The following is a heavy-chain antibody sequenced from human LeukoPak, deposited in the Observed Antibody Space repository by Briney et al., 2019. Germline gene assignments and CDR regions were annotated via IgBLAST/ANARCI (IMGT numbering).Heavy chain of an antibody. CDR2: ISYDGSNK. J-gene: IGHJ4*02. D-gene: IGHD6-19*01. V-gene: IGHV3-30-3*01. Sequence: GGSLRLSCAVSGFTVSTNYMSWVRQAPGKGLEWVAVISYDGSNKYYADSVKGRFTISRDNSKNTLYLQMNSLRAEDTAVYYCARAVAGYFDYWGQGTLVTVSS. CDR1: GFTVSTNY. CDR3: ARAVAGYFDY.